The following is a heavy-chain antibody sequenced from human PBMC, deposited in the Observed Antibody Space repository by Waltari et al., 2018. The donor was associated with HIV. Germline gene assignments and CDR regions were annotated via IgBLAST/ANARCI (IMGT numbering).Heavy chain of an antibody. CDR1: GFTFSNYG. J-gene: IGHJ6*02. Sequence: EVQVLESGGALVQPGGSLRLSCAASGFTFSNYGMSWVRQAPGKWLEWVSTISGSGGSTYYADYVKGRFTVSRDNSKNTLYLQMNSLRAEDTAVYFCVKEHQYSHTWYSYYGMDVWGQGTTVTVSS. D-gene: IGHD6-13*01. V-gene: IGHV3-23*01. CDR3: VKEHQYSHTWYSYYGMDV. CDR2: ISGSGGST.